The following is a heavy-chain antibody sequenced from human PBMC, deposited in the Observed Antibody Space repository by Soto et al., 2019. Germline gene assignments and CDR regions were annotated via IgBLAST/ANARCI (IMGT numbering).Heavy chain of an antibody. J-gene: IGHJ6*02. CDR1: GFTFSSYS. Sequence: GSLRLSCAASGFTFSSYSMNWVRQAPGKGLEWVSSISSSSSYIYYADSVKGRFTISISTAYLQWSSLKASDTAMYYCARHRSRGSSWSYYYYYGMDVWGQGTTVTVSS. V-gene: IGHV3-21*04. D-gene: IGHD6-13*01. CDR2: ISSSSSYI. CDR3: ARHRSRGSSWSYYYYYGMDV.